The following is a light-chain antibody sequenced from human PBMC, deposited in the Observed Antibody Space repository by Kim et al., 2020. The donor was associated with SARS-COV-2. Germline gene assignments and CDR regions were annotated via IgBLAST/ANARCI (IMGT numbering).Light chain of an antibody. CDR2: GAS. J-gene: IGKJ4*01. CDR1: QSLSSN. CDR3: QQYNNWPLT. V-gene: IGKV3D-15*01. Sequence: VYPGERAPLPCRASQSLSSNLAWYQQKPGQAPRLLIYGASTRATGIPARFSGSGSGTEFTLTISSLQSEDIAVYYCQQYNNWPLTFGGGTKVDIK.